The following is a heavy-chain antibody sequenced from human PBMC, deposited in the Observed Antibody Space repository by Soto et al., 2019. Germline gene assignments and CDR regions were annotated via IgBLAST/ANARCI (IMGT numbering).Heavy chain of an antibody. D-gene: IGHD5-12*01. CDR1: GFTLSSYA. CDR2: ISGSGGTT. CDR3: ATDPTNAD. V-gene: IGHV3-23*01. Sequence: GGSLRLSCAASGFTLSSYAMTWVRQAPGRGLEWVSTISGSGGTTYYADSVKGRFTISRDNSKNTLYLQMNSLSAQDSAVYYCATDPTNADWGQGALVTVSS. J-gene: IGHJ4*02.